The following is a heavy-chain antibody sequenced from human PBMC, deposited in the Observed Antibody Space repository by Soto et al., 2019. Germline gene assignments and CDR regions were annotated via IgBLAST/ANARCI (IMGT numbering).Heavy chain of an antibody. Sequence: WEILSRTSAASGSSISSGYYWGCIRPPPGKGLVWIESIYQRGSTYHDPTLKSRVAIPVDRSKNQFSLTRNAVTAADTARYYCERMGDYDIWSYNYIPYYVGYWGQGILVTVYS. J-gene: IGHJ4*02. CDR2: IYQRGST. V-gene: IGHV4-38-2*01. CDR1: GSSISSGYY. D-gene: IGHD3-3*01. CDR3: ERMGDYDIWSYNYIPYYVGY.